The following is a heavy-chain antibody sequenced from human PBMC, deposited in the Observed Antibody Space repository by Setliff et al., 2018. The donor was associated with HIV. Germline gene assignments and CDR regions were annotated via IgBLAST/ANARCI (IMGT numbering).Heavy chain of an antibody. J-gene: IGHJ5*02. CDR1: SGSVSGYY. D-gene: IGHD3-22*01. Sequence: PSETLSLTCSVSSGSVSGYYWGWIRQPPGKKLEWIGYIHSSGSTIYSASLKSRVSISVDTSKNQVSLRLSSVTAADTAVYYCARGNNGYYYDSSGYYHWGQGTLVTVSS. CDR2: IHSSGST. CDR3: ARGNNGYYYDSSGYYH. V-gene: IGHV4-59*08.